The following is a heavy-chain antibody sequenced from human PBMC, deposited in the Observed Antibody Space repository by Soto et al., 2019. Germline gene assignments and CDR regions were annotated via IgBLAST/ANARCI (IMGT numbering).Heavy chain of an antibody. CDR2: IKSKTDGGTT. CDR1: GFTFSTAW. J-gene: IGHJ4*02. CDR3: TTDWPGGTPDY. V-gene: IGHV3-15*01. D-gene: IGHD3-16*01. Sequence: PGGSLRLSCAASGFTFSTAWMSWVRQAPGKGLEWFGRIKSKTDGGTTDYAAPLRGRFTISRDDSKNTLDVQMNSLKTEATAVYYCTTDWPGGTPDYWGQGTLVTVS.